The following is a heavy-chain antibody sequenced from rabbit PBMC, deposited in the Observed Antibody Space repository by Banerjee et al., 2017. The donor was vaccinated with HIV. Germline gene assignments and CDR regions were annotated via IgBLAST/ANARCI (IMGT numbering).Heavy chain of an antibody. CDR2: ISTGSGTT. J-gene: IGHJ3*01. Sequence: QEHLVEAGGGLVTLGGSLKLSCKASGIDFSSNAMCWVRQAPGKGLEWIACISTGSGTTYYASWAKGRFTISKTSSTSVTLQMTSRTAADTATYFCARDPYSTGSGGPCYLWGQGTMVTV. CDR3: ARDPYSTGSGGPCYL. D-gene: IGHD7-1*01. CDR1: GIDFSSNA. V-gene: IGHV1S45*01.